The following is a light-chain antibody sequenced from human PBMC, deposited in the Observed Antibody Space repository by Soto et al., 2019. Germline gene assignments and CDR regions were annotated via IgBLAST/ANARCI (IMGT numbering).Light chain of an antibody. CDR3: QQSYSTPATWT. Sequence: DIQMTQSPSSLSASVGDRVTITCRASQSISSYLNWYQQKPGKAPTLLIYAASSLQSGVPSRFSGSGSGTDFTLTISSLQPEDFATYYCQQSYSTPATWTFGQGTKVEIK. CDR1: QSISSY. V-gene: IGKV1-39*01. CDR2: AAS. J-gene: IGKJ1*01.